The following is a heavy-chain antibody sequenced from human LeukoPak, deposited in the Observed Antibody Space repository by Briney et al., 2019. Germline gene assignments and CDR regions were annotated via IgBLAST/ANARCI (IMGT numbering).Heavy chain of an antibody. CDR3: AKNGKRIAAAGSCFF. D-gene: IGHD6-13*01. J-gene: IGHJ4*02. V-gene: IGHV3-23*01. CDR1: GFTVSSNY. CDR2: ISGSGGST. Sequence: GGSLRLSCAASGFTVSSNYMSWVRQAPGKGLEWVSAISGSGGSTYYADSVKGRFTISRDNSKNTLYLQMNSLRAEDTAVYYCAKNGKRIAAAGSCFFWGQGTLVTVSS.